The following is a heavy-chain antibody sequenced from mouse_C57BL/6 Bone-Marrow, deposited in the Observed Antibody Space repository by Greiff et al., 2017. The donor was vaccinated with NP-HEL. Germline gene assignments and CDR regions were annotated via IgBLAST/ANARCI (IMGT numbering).Heavy chain of an antibody. J-gene: IGHJ4*01. D-gene: IGHD1-1*01. V-gene: IGHV14-4*01. CDR2: IDPENGDT. CDR1: GFNIKDDY. CDR3: TCDYYGSSYDYAMDY. Sequence: VQLQQSGAELVRPGASVKLSCTASGFNIKDDYMHWVKQRPEQGLEWIGWIDPENGDTEYASKFQGKATITADTSSNTAYLQLSSLTSEDTAVYYCTCDYYGSSYDYAMDYWGQGTSVTVSS.